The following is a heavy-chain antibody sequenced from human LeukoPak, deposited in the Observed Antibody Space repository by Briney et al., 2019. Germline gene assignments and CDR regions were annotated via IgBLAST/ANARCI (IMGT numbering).Heavy chain of an antibody. J-gene: IGHJ6*04. D-gene: IGHD4-17*01. CDR1: GYSFTSYW. V-gene: IGHV5-51*01. Sequence: NRGESLKISCKGSGYSFTSYWIGWVRQVPGKGLEWMGIIYPGDSDTRYSPSFQGQVTISADKSISTAYLQWSSLKASDTAMYYCARCYGDRYYYYGMDVWGKGTTVTVSS. CDR3: ARCYGDRYYYYGMDV. CDR2: IYPGDSDT.